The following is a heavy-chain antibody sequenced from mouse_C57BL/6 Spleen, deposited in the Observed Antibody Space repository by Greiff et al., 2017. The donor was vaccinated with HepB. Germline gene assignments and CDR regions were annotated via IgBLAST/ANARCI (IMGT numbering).Heavy chain of an antibody. CDR2: IYPGSGST. Sequence: QVQLQQPGAELVKPGASVKMSCKASGYTFTSYWITWVKQRPGQGLEWIGDIYPGSGSTNYNEKFKSKATLTVDTSSSTAYMQLSSLTSADSAVYYGARRDTTVVGGYWGQGTTLTVSS. CDR1: GYTFTSYW. CDR3: ARRDTTVVGGY. D-gene: IGHD1-1*01. J-gene: IGHJ2*01. V-gene: IGHV1-55*01.